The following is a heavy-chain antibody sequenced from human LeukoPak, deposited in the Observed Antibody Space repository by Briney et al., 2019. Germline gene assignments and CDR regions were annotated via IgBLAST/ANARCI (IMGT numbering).Heavy chain of an antibody. J-gene: IGHJ4*01. Sequence: SETLSLTCTVSGGSISSGGYYWSGIRQHPGKGLEWIGRIYTSGSTNYNPSLKSRVTISVDTSKNQFSLKLSSVTAADTAVYYCARSISDYSNFVFDYWGQGILVTVSS. D-gene: IGHD4-11*01. V-gene: IGHV4-61*02. CDR3: ARSISDYSNFVFDY. CDR2: IYTSGST. CDR1: GGSISSGGYY.